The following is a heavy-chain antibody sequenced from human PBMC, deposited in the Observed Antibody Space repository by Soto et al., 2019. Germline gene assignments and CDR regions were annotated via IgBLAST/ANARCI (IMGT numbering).Heavy chain of an antibody. V-gene: IGHV1-8*01. Sequence: AXVKVSCNASGYTFTSYDIYWVRQATGQGLEWMGWMNPNTGNSGYAQKFQGRVTMTSDTSISTAHMELSSLRSEDTAVYYCARRAETNGWNGFGADKYYFDFWGQGTLVTVSS. CDR2: MNPNTGNS. CDR3: ARRAETNGWNGFGADKYYFDF. J-gene: IGHJ4*02. D-gene: IGHD1-1*01. CDR1: GYTFTSYD.